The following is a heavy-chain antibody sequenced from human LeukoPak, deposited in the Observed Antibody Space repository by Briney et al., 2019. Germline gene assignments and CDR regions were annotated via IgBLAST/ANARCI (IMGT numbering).Heavy chain of an antibody. CDR3: ATIRSRKWGFDY. J-gene: IGHJ4*02. Sequence: PSETLSLTCTVSGGSITNYYWSWIRQPPGKGLEWIGFSYYNGNTNYNPSLKSRVTISVDTSKTQFSLKLTSVTAADTAVYYCATIRSRKWGFDYWGQGTLVTVSS. CDR1: GGSITNYY. V-gene: IGHV4-59*12. D-gene: IGHD1-26*01. CDR2: SYYNGNT.